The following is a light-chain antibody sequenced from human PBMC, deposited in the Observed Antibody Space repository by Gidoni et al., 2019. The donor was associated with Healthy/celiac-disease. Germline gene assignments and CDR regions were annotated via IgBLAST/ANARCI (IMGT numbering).Light chain of an antibody. J-gene: IGLJ2*01. CDR3: SLYTSSSTYVV. CDR2: EVS. V-gene: IGLV2-18*01. CDR1: SSDVGSYNR. Sequence: QSALTQHTSVSGSPGQSVTISCTGTSSDVGSYNRVCWYQQPPGTAPKLMIYEVSNRPSGVPDRFSWSKSGNTSSLTISGLQAEDEADYYCSLYTSSSTYVVFGGGTKLTVL.